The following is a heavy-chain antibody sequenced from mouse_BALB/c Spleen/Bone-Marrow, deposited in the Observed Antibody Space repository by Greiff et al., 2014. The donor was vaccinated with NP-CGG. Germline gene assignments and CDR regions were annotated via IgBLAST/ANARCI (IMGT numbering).Heavy chain of an antibody. CDR2: INSGGTNT. CDR1: GFTFSSYG. CDR3: TRRGIYDERTAMDY. Sequence: EVQLVESGGDLVYPGGSLKLSCAASGFTFSSYGMSWVRQTPDTRLEWVATINSGGTNTYYPDSMKGRFTISRDNAKNTLYLQMSSLRSEDTAMYYCTRRGIYDERTAMDYWDRGTTVTVSS. J-gene: IGHJ4*01. D-gene: IGHD2-12*01. V-gene: IGHV5-6*01.